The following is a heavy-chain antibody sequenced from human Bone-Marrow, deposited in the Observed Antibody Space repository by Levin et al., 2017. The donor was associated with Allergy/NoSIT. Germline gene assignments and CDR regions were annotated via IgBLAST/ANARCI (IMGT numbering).Heavy chain of an antibody. V-gene: IGHV4-30-4*01. CDR3: ARRAGDFGVVMHWYFDL. Sequence: LRLSCTVSGGSISSGDYYWSWIRQPPGKGLEWIGYIYYSGSTYYNPSLKSRVTISVDTSKNQFSLKLSSVTAADTAVYYCARRAGDFGVVMHWYFDLWGRGTLVTVSS. CDR2: IYYSGST. D-gene: IGHD3-3*01. CDR1: GGSISSGDYY. J-gene: IGHJ2*01.